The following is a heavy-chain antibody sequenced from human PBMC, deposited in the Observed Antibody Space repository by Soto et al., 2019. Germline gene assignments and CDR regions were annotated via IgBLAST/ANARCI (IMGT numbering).Heavy chain of an antibody. CDR1: GFTFTTAW. CDR3: TTPYDSSGYYHDAFDI. D-gene: IGHD3-22*01. Sequence: PGGSLRLSCAASGFTFTTAWFNWVRQAPGKGLEWVGRIKSKTDGGTTDYAAPVKGRFTISRDDSKNTLYLQMNSLKTEDTAVYYCTTPYDSSGYYHDAFDIWGQGTMVTVSS. V-gene: IGHV3-15*07. J-gene: IGHJ3*02. CDR2: IKSKTDGGTT.